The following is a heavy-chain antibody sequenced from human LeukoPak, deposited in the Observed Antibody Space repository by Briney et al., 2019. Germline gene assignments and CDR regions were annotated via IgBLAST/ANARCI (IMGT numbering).Heavy chain of an antibody. Sequence: QSGGSLRLSCAASGFTFSNYDIHWVRLAPGKGLEWVAVISDDGTRKYNADSVQGRFTISRDNSKNTLSLQMNSLRAEDMAVYYCARESSGYDFDIWGQGTTVTVSS. CDR3: ARESSGYDFDI. CDR1: GFTFSNYD. J-gene: IGHJ3*02. CDR2: ISDDGTRK. V-gene: IGHV3-30*03. D-gene: IGHD5-12*01.